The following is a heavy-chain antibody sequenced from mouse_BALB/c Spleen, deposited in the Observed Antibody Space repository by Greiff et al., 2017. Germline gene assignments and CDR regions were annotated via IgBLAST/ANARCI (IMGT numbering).Heavy chain of an antibody. V-gene: IGHV5-6*01. D-gene: IGHD3-2*01. CDR2: ISSGGSYT. CDR1: GFTFSSYG. J-gene: IGHJ4*01. Sequence: EVQLVESGGDLVKPGGSLKLSCAASGFTFSSYGMSWVRQTPDKRLEWVATISSGGSYTYYPDSVKGRFTISRDNAKNTLYLQMSSLKSEDTAMYYCAKTARATAAMDYWGQGTSVTVSS. CDR3: AKTARATAAMDY.